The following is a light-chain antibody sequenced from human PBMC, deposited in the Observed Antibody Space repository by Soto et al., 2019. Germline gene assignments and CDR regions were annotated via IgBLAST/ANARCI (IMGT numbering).Light chain of an antibody. V-gene: IGKV3-20*01. Sequence: EIVLTQSPGTLSLSPGERATLSCRASQSVGSNYLAWYQQKPAQAPRLLIYGASSRATGVPDRFSGSGSGTDFTLTISRLEPEDFAVYYCQQCSGSPPTTFGQGTRLEIE. CDR1: QSVGSNY. CDR3: QQCSGSPPTT. J-gene: IGKJ5*01. CDR2: GAS.